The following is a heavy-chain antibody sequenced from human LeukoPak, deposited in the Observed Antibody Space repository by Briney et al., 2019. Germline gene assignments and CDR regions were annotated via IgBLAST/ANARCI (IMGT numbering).Heavy chain of an antibody. CDR2: IYYSGST. CDR3: ARVLRAYSSGWTEPKCNWFDP. D-gene: IGHD6-19*01. Sequence: SETLSLTCTVSGGSISSYYWSWIRQPPGKGLEWIGYIYYSGSTNYNPSLKSRVTISVDTSKNQFSLKLSSVTAADTAVYYCARVLRAYSSGWTEPKCNWFDPWGQGTLVTVSS. V-gene: IGHV4-59*01. J-gene: IGHJ5*02. CDR1: GGSISSYY.